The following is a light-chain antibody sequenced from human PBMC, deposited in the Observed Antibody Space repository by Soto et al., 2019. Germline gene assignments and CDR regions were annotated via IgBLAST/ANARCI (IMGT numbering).Light chain of an antibody. V-gene: IGLV2-8*01. CDR3: SSYAGSDNFVI. J-gene: IGLJ2*01. CDR2: EVF. Sequence: QSALTQPPSASGSPGQSVTISCTGTDSDVGGYNFVSWYQQHPGKGPKLIIYEVFQRPSGVPDRFSGSKSGNTASLTVSGLRAEDEAEYYCSSYAGSDNFVIFGGGTKVTVL. CDR1: DSDVGGYNF.